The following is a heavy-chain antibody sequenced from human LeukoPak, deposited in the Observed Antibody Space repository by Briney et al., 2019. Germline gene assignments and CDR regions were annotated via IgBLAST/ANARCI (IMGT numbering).Heavy chain of an antibody. D-gene: IGHD5-18*01. J-gene: IGHJ5*02. CDR3: STTLNTGFFQS. CDR1: GFTFSTYA. V-gene: IGHV3-23*01. CDR2: VSGSGVDT. Sequence: GGSLRLSCAASGFTFSTYAMHWVRQAPGKGLEWVSAVSGSGVDTYYADSVTGRFTISRDNSKNTLYVLLNSLRAEDTAVYYCSTTLNTGFFQSWGRGTLVTVSS.